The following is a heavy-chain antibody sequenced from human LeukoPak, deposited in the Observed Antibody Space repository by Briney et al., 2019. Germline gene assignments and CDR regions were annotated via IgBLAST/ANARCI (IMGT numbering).Heavy chain of an antibody. CDR3: ARVTQVREFNYFGY. CDR2: IKQDGSEK. CDR1: GFTFSSYW. D-gene: IGHD3-10*01. J-gene: IGHJ4*02. V-gene: IGHV3-7*01. Sequence: GGSLRLSCAASGFTFSSYWMSWVRQAPGKGLEWVANIKQDGSEKYYVDSVKGRFTISRDNAKNSLYLQMNSLRAEDTAVYYCARVTQVREFNYFGYWGQGTLVTVSS.